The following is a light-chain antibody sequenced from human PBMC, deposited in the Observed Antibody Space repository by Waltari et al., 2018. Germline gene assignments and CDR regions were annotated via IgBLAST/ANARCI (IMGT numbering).Light chain of an antibody. CDR1: QSVSSSY. CDR3: QQYDSSPWT. J-gene: IGKJ1*01. Sequence: DIVLTQSPGTLSLSPGERASLSCRASQSVSSSYLAWYQQKRGQAPRLLISAASSRATGVPHRFSGSGSGTDFTLTVSRLEPEDFAVYYCQQYDSSPWTFGQGTTVEIK. V-gene: IGKV3-20*01. CDR2: AAS.